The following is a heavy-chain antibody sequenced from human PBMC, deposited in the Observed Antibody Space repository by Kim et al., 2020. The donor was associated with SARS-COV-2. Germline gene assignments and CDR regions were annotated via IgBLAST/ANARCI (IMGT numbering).Heavy chain of an antibody. V-gene: IGHV3-30*18. Sequence: GGSLRLSCAASGFTFSSYGMHWVRQAPGKGLEWVAVISYDGSNKYYADSVKGRFTISRDNSKNTLYLQMNSLRAEDTAVYYCAKAIGSGSDFDYWGQGTLVTVSS. CDR3: AKAIGSGSDFDY. CDR2: ISYDGSNK. CDR1: GFTFSSYG. J-gene: IGHJ4*02. D-gene: IGHD5-12*01.